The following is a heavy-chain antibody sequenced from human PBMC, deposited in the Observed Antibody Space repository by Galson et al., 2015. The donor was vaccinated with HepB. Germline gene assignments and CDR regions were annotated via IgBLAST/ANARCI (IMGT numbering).Heavy chain of an antibody. CDR2: INPDGGKL. Sequence: SLRLSCAASGFTFRSSWMVWVRQAPGKGLEWVATINPDGGKLGYLDSVRGRVTISRDNAQNSLFLHMNSLTAEDTAVYYCARDRAYSSFDYWGQGTLVTVSS. J-gene: IGHJ4*02. CDR3: ARDRAYSSFDY. CDR1: GFTFRSSW. V-gene: IGHV3-7*01. D-gene: IGHD2-15*01.